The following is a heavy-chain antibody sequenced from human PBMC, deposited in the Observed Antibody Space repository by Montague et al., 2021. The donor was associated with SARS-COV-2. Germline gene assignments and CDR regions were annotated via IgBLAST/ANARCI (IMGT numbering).Heavy chain of an antibody. Sequence: SETLSLTCAVHGGSFSTYSWNWIRQPPGKGLEWIGEIHHGGSTNYNPSLESRVTISADTSKNQFSLKLTSVAAADTAVYYCARLGDGVVPSPILGVGPYYSYYCMDVWGKGTTVTVSS. CDR3: ARLGDGVVPSPILGVGPYYSYYCMDV. D-gene: IGHD3-10*01. V-gene: IGHV4-34*01. J-gene: IGHJ6*03. CDR2: IHHGGST. CDR1: GGSFSTYS.